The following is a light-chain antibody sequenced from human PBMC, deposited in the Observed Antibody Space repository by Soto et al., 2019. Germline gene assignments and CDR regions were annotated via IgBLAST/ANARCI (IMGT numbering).Light chain of an antibody. J-gene: IGKJ1*01. CDR1: QSLSGW. CDR3: QQYNSYSRT. V-gene: IGKV1-5*01. CDR2: DTS. Sequence: DIQMTQSPSTLSASFGDRVTITCRASQSLSGWLAWYQQKPGKAPKLLIYDTSSLKSGVPSRFSGSGSGTEFSLSISSLQPDDFATYYCQQYNSYSRTFGQGTKV.